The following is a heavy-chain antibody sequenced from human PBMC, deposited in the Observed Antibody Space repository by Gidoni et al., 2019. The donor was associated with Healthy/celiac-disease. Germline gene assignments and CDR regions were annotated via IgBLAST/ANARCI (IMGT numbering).Heavy chain of an antibody. CDR3: ARDVTTVGYYGMDV. CDR2: ISSSSSTI. CDR1: GFTFSSYS. J-gene: IGHJ6*02. D-gene: IGHD1-26*01. Sequence: EVQLVESGGGLVQPGGSLSLSCAASGFTFSSYSMNWVRQAPGKGLEWVSYISSSSSTIYYADYVKGRFTISRDNAKNSLYLQMNSLRDEDTAVYYCARDVTTVGYYGMDVWGQGTTVTVSS. V-gene: IGHV3-48*02.